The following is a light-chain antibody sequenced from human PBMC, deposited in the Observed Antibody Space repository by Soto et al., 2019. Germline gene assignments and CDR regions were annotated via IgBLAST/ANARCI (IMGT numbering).Light chain of an antibody. V-gene: IGKV4-1*01. J-gene: IGKJ3*01. CDR2: WAS. CDR3: QQYSDSPLLFT. CDR1: QSVLYTSYNKNL. Sequence: DIVMTQSPDSLAVSLGERATINCKSSQSVLYTSYNKNLLAWYQQKPGQPPKLLIYWASTRESGVPDRFSGSGSGTDFTLTISSLQAEDVAVYYCQQYSDSPLLFTFGPGTKVNI.